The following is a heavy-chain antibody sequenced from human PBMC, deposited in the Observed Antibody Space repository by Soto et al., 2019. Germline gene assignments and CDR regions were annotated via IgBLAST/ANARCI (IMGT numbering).Heavy chain of an antibody. J-gene: IGHJ4*02. D-gene: IGHD1-26*01. V-gene: IGHV4-39*01. CDR2: IYYSGST. Sequence: KTSETLSLTCTVSGGSISSSSYYWGWIRQPPGKGLEWIGSIYYSGSTYYNPSLKSRVTISVDTSKNQFSLKLSSVTAADTAVYYCARQSVGATLMDFDYWGQGTLVTVSS. CDR3: ARQSVGATLMDFDY. CDR1: GGSISSSSYY.